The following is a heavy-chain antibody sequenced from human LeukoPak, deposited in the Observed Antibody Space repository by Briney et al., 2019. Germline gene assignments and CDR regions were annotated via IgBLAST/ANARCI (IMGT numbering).Heavy chain of an antibody. Sequence: PSETLSLTCAVYGGSFSGYYWSWIRQPPGKGLEWIGEINHSGSTNYNPSLKSRVTISVDTSKNQFSLKLSSVTAADTAVYYCAVSSSWSPILDYWAREPWSPSPQ. CDR3: AVSSSWSPILDY. CDR1: GGSFSGYY. CDR2: INHSGST. V-gene: IGHV4-34*01. D-gene: IGHD6-13*01. J-gene: IGHJ4*02.